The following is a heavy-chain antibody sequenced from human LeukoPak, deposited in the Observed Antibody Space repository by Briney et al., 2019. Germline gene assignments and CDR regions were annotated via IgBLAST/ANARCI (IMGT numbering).Heavy chain of an antibody. D-gene: IGHD6-19*01. J-gene: IGHJ4*02. CDR2: INGDGGST. CDR3: AKAAPYSSGWNYYFDS. V-gene: IGHV3-43*02. CDR1: GFTFSNYG. Sequence: PGGSLRLSCAASGFTFSNYGMHWVRQPPGKGLEWVSVINGDGGSTYYKDSVKGRFTISRDNSKNSLYLQMNSLRTEDTAFYYCAKAAPYSSGWNYYFDSWGQGTLVTVSS.